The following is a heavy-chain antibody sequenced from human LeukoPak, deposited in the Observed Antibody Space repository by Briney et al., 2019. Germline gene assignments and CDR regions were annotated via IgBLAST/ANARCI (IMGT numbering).Heavy chain of an antibody. CDR3: TRDPEALDY. CDR1: GFTFSSYS. V-gene: IGHV3-48*02. J-gene: IGHJ4*02. Sequence: GGSLRLSCAASGFTFSSYSMNWVRQAPGRGLEWVSYISRVGTIHYADSVKGRFTISRDNAKNSLYLQMNSLGDEDTAVYYCTRDPEALDYWGQGALVTVSS. CDR2: ISRVGTI.